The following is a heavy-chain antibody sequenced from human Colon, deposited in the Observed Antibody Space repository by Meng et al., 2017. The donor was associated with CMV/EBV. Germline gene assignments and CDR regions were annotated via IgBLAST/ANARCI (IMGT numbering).Heavy chain of an antibody. CDR1: GFTFSSYA. J-gene: IGHJ5*01. D-gene: IGHD2-2*01. V-gene: IGHV3-30*02. CDR2: IRYDGSSS. Sequence: GGSLRLSCVGSGFTFSSYAMNWVRQAPGKGLEWVAFIRYDGSSSLYADSVRGRFSISRDNSKNTLYLQMKNLRPEDTALYYCAKVNTQYCSSVSCPKGGFDPWGQGTLVTVSS. CDR3: AKVNTQYCSSVSCPKGGFDP.